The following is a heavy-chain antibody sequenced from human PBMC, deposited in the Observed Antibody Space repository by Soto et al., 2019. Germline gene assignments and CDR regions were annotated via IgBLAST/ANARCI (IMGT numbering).Heavy chain of an antibody. CDR2: IYSGST. J-gene: IGHJ5*02. Sequence: PSETLSLTCTVSGGSISSGDYYWSWIRQPPGKGLEWIGYIYSGSTYYNPSLMSRVTISVDTSKNQFSLKLSSVTAADTAVYYCARDVGNMVRGVNWFDTWGQGTLVTVSS. CDR3: ARDVGNMVRGVNWFDT. D-gene: IGHD3-10*01. CDR1: GGSISSGDYY. V-gene: IGHV4-30-4*01.